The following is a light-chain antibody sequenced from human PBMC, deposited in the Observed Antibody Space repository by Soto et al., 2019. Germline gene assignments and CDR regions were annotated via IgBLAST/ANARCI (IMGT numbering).Light chain of an antibody. Sequence: DIQMTQSPSSLSASVGDRVTITCQASQDISNYLNWYQQKPGKAPKLLIYDASNLETGVPSRFSGSGSGTDFTFTISSLQPEDMATYYCQQYDNLPLTFXGGTKADIK. J-gene: IGKJ4*01. CDR2: DAS. V-gene: IGKV1-33*01. CDR1: QDISNY. CDR3: QQYDNLPLT.